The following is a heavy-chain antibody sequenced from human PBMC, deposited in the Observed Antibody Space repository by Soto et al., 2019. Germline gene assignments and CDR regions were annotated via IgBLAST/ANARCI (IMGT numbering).Heavy chain of an antibody. Sequence: ASVKVSCKASGYTFTGYYMHWVRQAPGQGLEWMGWINPNSGGTNYAQKFQGRVTMTRDTSISTAYMELSRLRSDDTAVYYCARIYIWLAAANWFDPWGQGTLVTVSS. V-gene: IGHV1-2*02. CDR3: ARIYIWLAAANWFDP. J-gene: IGHJ5*02. CDR1: GYTFTGYY. CDR2: INPNSGGT. D-gene: IGHD5-18*01.